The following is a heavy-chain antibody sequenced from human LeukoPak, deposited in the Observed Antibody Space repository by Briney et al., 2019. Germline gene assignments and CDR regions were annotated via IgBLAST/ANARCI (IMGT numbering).Heavy chain of an antibody. CDR1: GGTFSSYA. CDR3: ARQRGYSYGYYYMDV. J-gene: IGHJ6*03. V-gene: IGHV1-69*13. Sequence: SVKVSCTASGGTFSSYAISWVRQAPGQGLEWMGGIMPIFGTANYAQKFQGRVTITADESTSTAYMELSSLRSEDTAVYYCARQRGYSYGYYYMDVWGKGTTVTVSS. CDR2: IMPIFGTA. D-gene: IGHD5-18*01.